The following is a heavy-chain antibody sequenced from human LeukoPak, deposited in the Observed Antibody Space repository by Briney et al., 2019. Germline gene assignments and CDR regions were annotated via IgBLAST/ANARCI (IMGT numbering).Heavy chain of an antibody. CDR3: ARSSASSSWLTYYYYYYMDV. D-gene: IGHD6-13*01. J-gene: IGHJ6*03. Sequence: SETLSLTCTVSGGSISTSNYYWGWIRQPPGKGLEWIGNIFYSGSTYYNPSLKSRVTISVDTSKNQFSLKLSSVTAADTAVYYCARSSASSSWLTYYYYYYMDVWGKGTTVTISS. CDR1: GGSISTSNYY. CDR2: IFYSGST. V-gene: IGHV4-39*01.